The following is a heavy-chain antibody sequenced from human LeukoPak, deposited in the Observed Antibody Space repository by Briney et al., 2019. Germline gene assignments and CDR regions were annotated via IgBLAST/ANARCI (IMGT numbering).Heavy chain of an antibody. V-gene: IGHV3-74*01. CDR2: INTGGTVT. CDR3: ATKQWLAPPPDS. Sequence: GGSLRLSCAASGFTFSKYWMSWVRQAPGKGLESFSRINTGGTVTTYAASVKGRFTASRDNADNTMFLQMNSMRDEDTAVYYCATKQWLAPPPDSWGQGTPVTVSS. J-gene: IGHJ4*02. CDR1: GFTFSKYW. D-gene: IGHD6-19*01.